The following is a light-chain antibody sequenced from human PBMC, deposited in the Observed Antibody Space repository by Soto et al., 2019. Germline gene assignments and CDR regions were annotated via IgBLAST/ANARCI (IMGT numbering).Light chain of an antibody. V-gene: IGLV1-51*01. Sequence: QSVMTQPPSVSAAPGLKVTISCSGSSSKIGGNSVSWYQQLPGTAPKLLIYDDNKRPSGIPDRFSGSKSGTSATLGITGFQTGDEADYYCGSWDSSLSAYVFGTGTNVTVL. CDR3: GSWDSSLSAYV. CDR1: SSKIGGNS. CDR2: DDN. J-gene: IGLJ1*01.